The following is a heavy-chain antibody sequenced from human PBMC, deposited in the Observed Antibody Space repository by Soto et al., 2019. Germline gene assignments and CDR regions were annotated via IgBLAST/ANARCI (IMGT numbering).Heavy chain of an antibody. Sequence: QVQLVQSGAEVKKPGSSVKVSCKASGGTFSSYTISWVRQAPGQGLEWMGRIIPILGIANYAQKFQGRVTITADKSTSTAYMELSSLRSEDTAVYYCARDYSGYDVGSLYYYMDVWGKGTTVTVSS. CDR3: ARDYSGYDVGSLYYYMDV. D-gene: IGHD5-12*01. J-gene: IGHJ6*03. V-gene: IGHV1-69*08. CDR2: IIPILGIA. CDR1: GGTFSSYT.